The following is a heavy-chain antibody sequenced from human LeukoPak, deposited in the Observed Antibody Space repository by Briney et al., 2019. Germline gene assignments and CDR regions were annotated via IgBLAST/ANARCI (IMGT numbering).Heavy chain of an antibody. CDR1: AGSISSHC. D-gene: IGHD5-24*01. CDR3: ARTRDGYNSASPFDS. CDR2: IYYSGST. Sequence: SETLSLKCTVSAGSISSHCWSRIRQPPGKGLEWIGYIYYSGSTNYNPSLKSRATISVDTSKNQFSLNLSSVTAADTAVYYCARTRDGYNSASPFDSWGQGTLVTVSS. J-gene: IGHJ4*02. V-gene: IGHV4-59*11.